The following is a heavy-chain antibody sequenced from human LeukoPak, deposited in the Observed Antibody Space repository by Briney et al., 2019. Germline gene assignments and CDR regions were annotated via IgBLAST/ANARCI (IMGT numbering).Heavy chain of an antibody. CDR3: AKDASRNYDILTGSRLWGAFDI. CDR1: GFTFSSYA. CDR2: ISGSDGST. V-gene: IGHV3-23*01. Sequence: GGSLRLSCAASGFTFSSYAMSWVRQAPGKGLEWVSAISGSDGSTYYADSVKGRFTISRDNSKNTLYLQMNSLRAEDTAVYYCAKDASRNYDILTGSRLWGAFDIWGQGTMVTVSS. D-gene: IGHD3-9*01. J-gene: IGHJ3*02.